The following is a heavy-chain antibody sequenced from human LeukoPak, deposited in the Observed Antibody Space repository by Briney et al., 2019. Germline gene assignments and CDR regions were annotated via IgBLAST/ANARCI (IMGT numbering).Heavy chain of an antibody. J-gene: IGHJ4*02. Sequence: GSLRLSCAASGFTFSSYGMSWVRQAPGKGLAWVSAISGSGGSTYYADSVKGRFTISRDNSKNTLYLQMNSLRAEDTAVYYCAKAFGYSYAPSDYWGQGTLVTVSS. CDR3: AKAFGYSYAPSDY. CDR1: GFTFSSYG. D-gene: IGHD5-18*01. V-gene: IGHV3-23*01. CDR2: ISGSGGST.